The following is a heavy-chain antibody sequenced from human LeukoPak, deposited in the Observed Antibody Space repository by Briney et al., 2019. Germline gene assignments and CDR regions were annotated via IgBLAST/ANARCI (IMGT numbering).Heavy chain of an antibody. CDR3: ARVPGTYSSSWKYFQH. J-gene: IGHJ1*01. D-gene: IGHD6-13*01. Sequence: SETLSLTCAVYGESFSGYYWSWIRQPPGKGLEWIGEINHSGSTNYNPSLKSRVTISVDTSKNQFSLKLSSVTAADTAVYYCARVPGTYSSSWKYFQHWGQGTLVTVSS. V-gene: IGHV4-34*01. CDR1: GESFSGYY. CDR2: INHSGST.